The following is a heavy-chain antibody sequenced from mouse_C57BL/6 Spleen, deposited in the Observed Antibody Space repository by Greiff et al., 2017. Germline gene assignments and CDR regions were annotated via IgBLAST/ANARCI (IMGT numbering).Heavy chain of an antibody. CDR3: ARSEANSIFDY. CDR1: GYAFSSYW. Sequence: VKLVESGAELVKPGASVKISCKASGYAFSSYWMNWAKQKPGKGLGWIGQIYPGDGDTNYNGKFKGKATLTADKSSSTAYMQLSSLTSEDSAVYFCARSEANSIFDYWGQGTTLTVSS. CDR2: IYPGDGDT. J-gene: IGHJ2*01. V-gene: IGHV1-80*01. D-gene: IGHD4-1*01.